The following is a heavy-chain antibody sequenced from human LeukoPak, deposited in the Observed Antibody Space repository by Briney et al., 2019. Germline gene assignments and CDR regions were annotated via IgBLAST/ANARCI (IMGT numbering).Heavy chain of an antibody. CDR2: IIAILGTS. Sequence: GASVRVSCKPSGGTFSHYAISWVRQAPGQGLEWVGGIIAILGTSNSVEKLQGRLTVTTDEFTGTPYMELSTLRSEDTSVYYCATDLADPTYGFDIWGQGTMVAVSS. D-gene: IGHD6-13*01. CDR1: GGTFSHYA. CDR3: ATDLADPTYGFDI. V-gene: IGHV1-69*05. J-gene: IGHJ3*02.